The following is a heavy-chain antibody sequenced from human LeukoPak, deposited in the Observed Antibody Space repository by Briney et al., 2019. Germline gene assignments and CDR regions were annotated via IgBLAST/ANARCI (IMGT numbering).Heavy chain of an antibody. CDR2: VDPEDGQT. V-gene: IGHV1-69-2*01. CDR1: GYSFSDYF. Sequence: ASVKLSCKTSGYSFSDYFIHWVQQAPGKGLEWMGRVDPEDGQTLYAEKFQGRVTITADTSAETSSMELSSLRSEDTAIYYCAASTVSTFPDFWGPGTLVSVSS. D-gene: IGHD5/OR15-5a*01. J-gene: IGHJ4*02. CDR3: AASTVSTFPDF.